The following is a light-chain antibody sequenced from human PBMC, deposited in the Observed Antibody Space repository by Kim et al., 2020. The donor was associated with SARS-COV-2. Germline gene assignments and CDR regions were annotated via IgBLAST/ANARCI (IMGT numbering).Light chain of an antibody. CDR3: QVCDSSSDHPGV. V-gene: IGLV3-21*04. Sequence: PAKTSRVTCEGTNIGSKSVHQYQQKPGQSPVQVIYYDSDRPSGIAERLSGSHSGNTATLTISRVEAGDEADYYCQVCDSSSDHPGVFGTGTKVTVL. CDR2: YDS. J-gene: IGLJ1*01. CDR1: NIGSKS.